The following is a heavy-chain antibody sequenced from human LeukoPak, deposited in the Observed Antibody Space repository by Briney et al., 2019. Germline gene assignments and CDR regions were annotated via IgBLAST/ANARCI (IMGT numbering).Heavy chain of an antibody. CDR2: IYPGDSDT. J-gene: IGHJ3*02. V-gene: IGHV5-51*01. Sequence: GESLKISCKGSGYSFTSYWIGWVRQMPGKGLEWMGIIYPGDSDTRYSPSFQGQVTISADKSISTAYLQWSSLKASDTAMYYCARGQQVAVAGMGLFDIWGQGTMVTVSS. CDR3: ARGQQVAVAGMGLFDI. D-gene: IGHD6-19*01. CDR1: GYSFTSYW.